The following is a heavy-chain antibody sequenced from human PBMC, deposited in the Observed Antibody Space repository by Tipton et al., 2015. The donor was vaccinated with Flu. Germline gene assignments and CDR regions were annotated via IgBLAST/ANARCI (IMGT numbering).Heavy chain of an antibody. CDR1: GGSFSGYY. CDR3: ARVSPRRVTAIVVVMLPEGYFDF. V-gene: IGHV4-34*01. D-gene: IGHD3-22*01. J-gene: IGHJ4*02. CDR2: INHGGST. Sequence: TLSLTCSVYGGSFSGYYWTWIRQPPGKGLEWIGEINHGGSTHYSSSLKSRVTMSVDSSKSQFSLHLSSVTAADTAVYYCARVSPRRVTAIVVVMLPEGYFDFWGQGSLVIVSS.